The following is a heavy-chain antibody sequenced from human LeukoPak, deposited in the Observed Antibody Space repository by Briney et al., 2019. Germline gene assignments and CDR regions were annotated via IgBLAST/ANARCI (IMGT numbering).Heavy chain of an antibody. J-gene: IGHJ4*02. CDR1: GFTFSTYT. Sequence: GGSLRLSCAASGFTFSTYTINWVRQAPGKGLEWVSSISGSSSYIYYADSVKGRFTVSRDNAKNSLSLQMNSLRAEDTAVYYCARESLWFGGLFDYWGQGTLITVSS. D-gene: IGHD3-10*01. CDR2: ISGSSSYI. V-gene: IGHV3-21*01. CDR3: ARESLWFGGLFDY.